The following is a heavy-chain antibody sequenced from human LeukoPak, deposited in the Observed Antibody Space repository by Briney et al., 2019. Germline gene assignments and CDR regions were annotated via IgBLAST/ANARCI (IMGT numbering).Heavy chain of an antibody. D-gene: IGHD3-10*01. CDR2: IYTSGST. J-gene: IGHJ3*02. CDR1: GGSISSSSYY. CDR3: ARYGSGSYYSIFSAFDI. Sequence: SETLSLTCTVSGGSISSSSYYWGWIRQPAGKGLEWIGRIYTSGSTNYNPSLKSRVTMSVDTSKNQFSLKLSSVTAADTAVYYCARYGSGSYYSIFSAFDIWGQGTMVTVSS. V-gene: IGHV4-61*02.